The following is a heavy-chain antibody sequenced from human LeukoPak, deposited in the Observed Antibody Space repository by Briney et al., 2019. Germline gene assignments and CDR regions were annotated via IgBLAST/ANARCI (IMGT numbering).Heavy chain of an antibody. V-gene: IGHV3-74*01. Sequence: GGSLRLSCAASGFTFSSYWKHWVRQAPGKGLVWVSRINSDGSSTNYADSVKGRFTISRDNAKNTLYLQMNSLRAEDTAAYYCGIYNSGGYWGQGTLVTVSS. D-gene: IGHD3-22*01. CDR3: GIYNSGGY. CDR1: GFTFSSYW. CDR2: INSDGSST. J-gene: IGHJ4*02.